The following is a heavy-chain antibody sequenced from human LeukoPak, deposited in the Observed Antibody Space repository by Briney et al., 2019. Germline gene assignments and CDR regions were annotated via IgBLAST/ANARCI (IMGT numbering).Heavy chain of an antibody. V-gene: IGHV3-53*01. CDR1: RFTFSSYS. Sequence: GGSLRLSCAASRFTFSSYSMNWVRQAPGKGLEWVSFIYSGTIHYSDSVKGRFTISRDNSKNTLYLQMNSLRAEDTAVYYCARRAGAYSHPYDYWGQGTLVTVSS. CDR2: IYSGTI. D-gene: IGHD4/OR15-4a*01. J-gene: IGHJ4*02. CDR3: ARRAGAYSHPYDY.